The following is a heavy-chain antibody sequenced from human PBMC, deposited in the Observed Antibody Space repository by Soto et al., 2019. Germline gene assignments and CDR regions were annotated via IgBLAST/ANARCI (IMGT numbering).Heavy chain of an antibody. CDR2: INPATGTT. CDR3: ARRYKSAGWLEP. D-gene: IGHD1-1*01. V-gene: IGHV1-3*01. J-gene: IGHJ5*02. Sequence: QVQLVQSGAEVKKPGTSVKVSCKASGYSFATYAIHWVRQAPGQGLEWMGWINPATGTTGYSDKFKDRVTFTRDTSANTAYMALRGLRSEDTAVYYCARRYKSAGWLEPWGQGTLVTVSS. CDR1: GYSFATYA.